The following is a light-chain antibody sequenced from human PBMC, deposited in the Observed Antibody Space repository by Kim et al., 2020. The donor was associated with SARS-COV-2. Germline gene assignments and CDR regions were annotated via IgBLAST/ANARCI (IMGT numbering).Light chain of an antibody. Sequence: SYELTQPPSVSVSPGQTASITCSGDSSAEKYICWYQQKAGQSPVLVMYQNNKRPSGVPERVSGSKSGNTPTLTISETQATDDADYYCLSWALSSVGGVFG. CDR3: LSWALSSVGGV. CDR2: QNN. J-gene: IGLJ3*02. V-gene: IGLV3-1*01. CDR1: SSAEKY.